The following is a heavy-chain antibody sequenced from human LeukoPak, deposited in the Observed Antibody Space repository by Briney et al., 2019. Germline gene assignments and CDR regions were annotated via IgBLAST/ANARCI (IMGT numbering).Heavy chain of an antibody. Sequence: GRSLRLSCAASGFTFSNYGIHWVRQAPGKGLEWVALIWHDGSNKYYADSVKGRFTISRDNSRNTLYLQMNSLRAEDTAVYYCARNYGGYYGMDVWGQGTTVTVSS. J-gene: IGHJ6*02. CDR2: IWHDGSNK. CDR1: GFTFSNYG. D-gene: IGHD3-10*01. V-gene: IGHV3-33*08. CDR3: ARNYGGYYGMDV.